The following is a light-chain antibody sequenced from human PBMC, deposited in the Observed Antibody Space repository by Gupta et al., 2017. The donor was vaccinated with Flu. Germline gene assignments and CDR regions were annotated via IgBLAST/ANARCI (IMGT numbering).Light chain of an antibody. CDR3: QSYDSSLIGYV. CDR1: SSNIGTVYD. CDR2: GNN. V-gene: IGLV1-40*01. Sequence: QSVLTQPPSVSAAPGQRITTSCTGSSSNIGTVYDVHWYQQRPGTAPKLLIYGNNNRPSGVPDRFSGSKSGTSASLAITGLQAEDEADYYCQSYDSSLIGYVFGTGTKVTVL. J-gene: IGLJ1*01.